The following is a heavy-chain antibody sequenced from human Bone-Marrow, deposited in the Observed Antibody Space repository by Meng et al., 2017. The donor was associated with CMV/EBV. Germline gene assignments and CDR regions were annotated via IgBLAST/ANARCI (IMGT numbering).Heavy chain of an antibody. CDR2: IIPMFGTT. CDR1: GGTFSSYG. J-gene: IGHJ6*02. V-gene: IGHV1-69*05. CDR3: AREGDFSRHQHGMDV. Sequence: SVKVSCKASGGTFSSYGVSWVRQAPGQGLEWMGGIIPMFGTTNYAQKFQGRVMMTTDESTSTVYMELSSLRSEDTAVYYCAREGDFSRHQHGMDVWGQGTTVTGSS. D-gene: IGHD3/OR15-3a*01.